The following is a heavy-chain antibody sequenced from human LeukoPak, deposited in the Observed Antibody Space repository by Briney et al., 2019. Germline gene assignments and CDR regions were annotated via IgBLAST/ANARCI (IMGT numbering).Heavy chain of an antibody. D-gene: IGHD3-10*01. CDR3: ARDLSSPGTDAFDI. V-gene: IGHV4-4*07. J-gene: IGHJ3*02. Sequence: SETLSLTCSVSGGSISTYYWTWIRQPAGKGLEWIGRIYTSGVTYYNPSLKSRVTISVDTSKNQFSLKLSSVTAADTAVYYCARDLSSPGTDAFDIWGQGTMVTVSS. CDR2: IYTSGVT. CDR1: GGSISTYY.